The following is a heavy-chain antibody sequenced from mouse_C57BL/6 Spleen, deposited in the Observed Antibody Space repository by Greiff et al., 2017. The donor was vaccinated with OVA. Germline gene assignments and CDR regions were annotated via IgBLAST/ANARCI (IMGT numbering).Heavy chain of an antibody. D-gene: IGHD1-1*01. CDR2: INPGSGGT. Sequence: QVQLQQSGAELVRPGTSVKVSCKASGYAFTNYLIEWVKQRPGQGLEWIGVINPGSGGTNYNEKFKGKATLTADKSSSTAYMQLSNLTSEDSAVYFCARGGSYYGSPYFDYWGQGTTLTVSS. CDR1: GYAFTNYL. V-gene: IGHV1-54*01. CDR3: ARGGSYYGSPYFDY. J-gene: IGHJ2*01.